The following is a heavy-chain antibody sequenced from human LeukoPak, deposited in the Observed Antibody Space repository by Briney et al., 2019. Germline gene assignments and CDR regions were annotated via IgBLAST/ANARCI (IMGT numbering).Heavy chain of an antibody. J-gene: IGHJ4*02. CDR1: GFTFSSYA. D-gene: IGHD2-2*01. CDR2: ISYDGSNK. CDR3: ARDRAVPAAKTYYFDS. V-gene: IGHV3-30-3*01. Sequence: GRSLRLPCAASGFTFSSYAMHWVRQAPGKGLEWVAVISYDGSNKYYADSVKGRFTISRDNSKNTLYLQMNSLRAEDTAVYYCARDRAVPAAKTYYFDSWGQGTLVTVSS.